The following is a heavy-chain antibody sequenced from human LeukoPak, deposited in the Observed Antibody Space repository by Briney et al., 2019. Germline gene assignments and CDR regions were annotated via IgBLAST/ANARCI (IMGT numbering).Heavy chain of an antibody. D-gene: IGHD2-15*01. Sequence: PGESLKISCQGSGYRFTRYWIGWVRQMPGKGLGWMGIIYPGDSDTRYSPSFQGQVTISADKSISTAYLQWSSLKASDTAMYYCARHPKRGATPVNNCFDPWGQGTLVTVSS. J-gene: IGHJ5*02. CDR1: GYRFTRYW. CDR3: ARHPKRGATPVNNCFDP. V-gene: IGHV5-51*01. CDR2: IYPGDSDT.